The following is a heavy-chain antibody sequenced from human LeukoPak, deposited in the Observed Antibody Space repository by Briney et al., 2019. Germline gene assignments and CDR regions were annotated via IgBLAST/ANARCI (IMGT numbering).Heavy chain of an antibody. V-gene: IGHV3-30*03. CDR2: ISFDGSNK. J-gene: IGHJ5*02. Sequence: PGGSLRLSCAASGFTFSNYGMHWVRQAPGKGLEWVAVISFDGSNKYYADSVKGRFTISRDNSKNTLYLQMNSLRAEDTAVYYCAREVDYDFWSGYSSWFDPWGQGTLVTVSS. CDR3: AREVDYDFWSGYSSWFDP. CDR1: GFTFSNYG. D-gene: IGHD3-3*01.